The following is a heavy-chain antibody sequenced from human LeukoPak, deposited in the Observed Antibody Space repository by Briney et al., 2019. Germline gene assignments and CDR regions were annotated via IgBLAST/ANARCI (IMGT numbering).Heavy chain of an antibody. Sequence: GGSLRLSCAASGFTFDDYAMHWVRQAPGKGLEWVSGISRNSGSIGYADSVKGRFTISRDNAKNSPYLQMNSLRAEDMALYYCAKDIGSTSSTLFDYWGQGTLVTVSS. CDR3: AKDIGSTSSTLFDY. J-gene: IGHJ4*02. V-gene: IGHV3-9*03. CDR1: GFTFDDYA. D-gene: IGHD2-2*01. CDR2: ISRNSGSI.